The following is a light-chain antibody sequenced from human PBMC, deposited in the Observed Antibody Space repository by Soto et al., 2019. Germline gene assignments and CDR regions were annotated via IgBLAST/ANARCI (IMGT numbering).Light chain of an antibody. CDR3: QQYNNWPRT. CDR2: GAS. Sequence: ERVMTQSPATLSVSPGERATFSCRASQSLSTNLAWYQQKPGQAPRLLIYGASTRATGIPTRFSGSGSGTEFTLTISSLQSEDFAIYFCQQYNNWPRTFGQGTKVEIK. J-gene: IGKJ1*01. V-gene: IGKV3-15*01. CDR1: QSLSTN.